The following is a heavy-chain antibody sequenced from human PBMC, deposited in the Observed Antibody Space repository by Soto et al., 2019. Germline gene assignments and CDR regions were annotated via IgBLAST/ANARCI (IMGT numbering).Heavy chain of an antibody. CDR2: ICSGGST. CDR1: GLTVSNNH. V-gene: IGHV3-53*01. D-gene: IGHD2-2*01. Sequence: GWSLRLSCAVSGLTVSNNHMTWVRQAPGKGLEWVSIICSGGSTNYADSVKGRFTISRDQSENTVYLQMNSLSAEDTALYYCATRPLGNCNSSRCYDYWGLGTLVTVSS. CDR3: ATRPLGNCNSSRCYDY. J-gene: IGHJ4*02.